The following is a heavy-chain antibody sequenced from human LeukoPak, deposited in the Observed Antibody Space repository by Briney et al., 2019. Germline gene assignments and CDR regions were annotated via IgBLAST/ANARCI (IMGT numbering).Heavy chain of an antibody. V-gene: IGHV3-53*01. CDR1: GFTVSSNY. Sequence: GGSLRLSCAASGFTVSSNYMSWVRQAPGKGLEWVSVIYSGGSTYYADSVKGRFTTSRDNSKNTLYLQMNSLRAEDTAVYYCARDDAVAGHFDYWGQGTLVTVSS. J-gene: IGHJ4*02. CDR2: IYSGGST. CDR3: ARDDAVAGHFDY. D-gene: IGHD6-19*01.